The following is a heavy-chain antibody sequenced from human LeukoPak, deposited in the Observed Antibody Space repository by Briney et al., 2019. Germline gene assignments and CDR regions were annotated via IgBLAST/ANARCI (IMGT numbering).Heavy chain of an antibody. Sequence: ASVKVSCKASGYTFNRYHMYSVRQTPGLGLEWMGWISAYNGNTNYAQKLQGRVTMTTDTSTSTAYMELRSLRSDDTAVYYCARDQGGSSGWFYYYYYGMDVWGQGTTVTVSS. CDR3: ARDQGGSSGWFYYYYYGMDV. V-gene: IGHV1-18*04. J-gene: IGHJ6*02. CDR1: GYTFNRYH. CDR2: ISAYNGNT. D-gene: IGHD6-19*01.